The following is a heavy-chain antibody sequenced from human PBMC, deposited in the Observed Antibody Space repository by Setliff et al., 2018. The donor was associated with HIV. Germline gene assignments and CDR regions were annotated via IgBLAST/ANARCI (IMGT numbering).Heavy chain of an antibody. V-gene: IGHV1-8*01. Sequence: ASVKVSCKASGYTFSTYDFNWVRQAAGQGLGWMGWMSPKNNGSGFAQKFQARLTMTWNTSTNTAYMELRSLTSDDTAVYYCARDKRASFDGLDVWGQGTTVTVSS. J-gene: IGHJ6*02. CDR2: MSPKNNGS. CDR3: ARDKRASFDGLDV. CDR1: GYTFSTYD.